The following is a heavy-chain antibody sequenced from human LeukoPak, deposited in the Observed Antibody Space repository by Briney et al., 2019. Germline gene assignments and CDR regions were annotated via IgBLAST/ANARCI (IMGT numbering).Heavy chain of an antibody. J-gene: IGHJ3*02. Sequence: SETLSLTCTVSGGSIRSRNYYWAWIRQPAGKGLESIGKFYDSGSTYYNPSRKSRVTIAGDTSKNQFSLKLTSVTAADTAVYYCARHTRPGCSGYENAFDIWGQGTMVTVSS. CDR3: ARHTRPGCSGYENAFDI. CDR1: GGSIRSRNYY. D-gene: IGHD5-12*01. V-gene: IGHV4-39*01. CDR2: FYDSGST.